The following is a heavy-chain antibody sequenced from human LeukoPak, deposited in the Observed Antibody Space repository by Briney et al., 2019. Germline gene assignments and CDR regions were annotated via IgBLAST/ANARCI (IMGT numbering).Heavy chain of an antibody. CDR2: IYYSGST. J-gene: IGHJ6*03. CDR3: ARAYVDTAMVTGYYYYMDV. Sequence: SETLCLTCTVSGGSISSYYWSWIRQPPGKGLEWIGYIYYSGSTNYNPSLKSRVTISVDTSKNQFSLKLSSVTAADTAVYYCARAYVDTAMVTGYYYYMDVWGKGTTVTVSS. CDR1: GGSISSYY. V-gene: IGHV4-59*01. D-gene: IGHD5-18*01.